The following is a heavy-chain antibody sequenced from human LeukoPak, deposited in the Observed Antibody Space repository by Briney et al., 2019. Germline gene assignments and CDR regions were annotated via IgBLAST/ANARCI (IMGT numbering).Heavy chain of an antibody. CDR2: INPKSGDT. CDR1: GYTLTAYY. Sequence: GASVKVPCKASGYTLTAYYMHWVRQAPGQGLEWMGWINPKSGDTNFAQNFQGRVTLTRDTSIGTAYMDLSRLRSDDTAVYYCARGSGNYEWYWGQGTLVTVSS. V-gene: IGHV1-2*02. D-gene: IGHD1-26*01. CDR3: ARGSGNYEWY. J-gene: IGHJ4*02.